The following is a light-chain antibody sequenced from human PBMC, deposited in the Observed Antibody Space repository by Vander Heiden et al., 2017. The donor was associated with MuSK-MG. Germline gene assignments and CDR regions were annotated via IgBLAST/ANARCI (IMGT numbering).Light chain of an antibody. CDR1: SSDIGGYNY. CDR3: GSFGGSYSSPCV. V-gene: IGLV2-11*01. Sequence: QSALTPPRSVSGSPGQSVPISCTGTSSDIGGYNYVSWYQQHPGKAPKLMIFDVTQRPSGVPDRFLGSKSGNTASLTISGLQAEDEAEYYCGSFGGSYSSPCVFGTGTTVTVL. CDR2: DVT. J-gene: IGLJ1*01.